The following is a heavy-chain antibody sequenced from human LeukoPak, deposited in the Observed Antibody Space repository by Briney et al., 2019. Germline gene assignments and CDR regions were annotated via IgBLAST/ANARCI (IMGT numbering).Heavy chain of an antibody. CDR1: RFTFSSYA. V-gene: IGHV3-48*03. CDR2: ISSSGSTI. D-gene: IGHD2-15*01. Sequence: PGGSLRLSCAASRFTFSSYAMNWVRQAPGKGLEWVSYISSSGSTIYYADSVKGRFTISRDNAKNSLYLQMNSLRAEDTAVYYCAKFSRAADSYWGQGTLVTVSS. CDR3: AKFSRAADSY. J-gene: IGHJ4*02.